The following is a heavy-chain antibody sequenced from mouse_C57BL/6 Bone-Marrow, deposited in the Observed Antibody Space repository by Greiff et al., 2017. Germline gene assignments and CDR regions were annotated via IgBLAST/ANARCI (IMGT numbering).Heavy chain of an antibody. CDR1: GFTFSSYT. J-gene: IGHJ3*01. CDR2: ISGGGGNT. CDR3: ARRHYYGTLFAY. V-gene: IGHV5-9*01. Sequence: EVKLMESGGGLVKPGGSLKLSCAASGFTFSSYTMSWVRQTPEKRLEWVATISGGGGNTYYPDSVTGRFTISRDNAKNTLYLQMSSLRSEDTALYYCARRHYYGTLFAYWGQGTLVTVSA. D-gene: IGHD1-1*01.